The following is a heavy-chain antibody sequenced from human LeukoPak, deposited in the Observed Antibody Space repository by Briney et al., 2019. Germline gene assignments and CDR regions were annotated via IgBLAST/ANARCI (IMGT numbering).Heavy chain of an antibody. CDR2: SSTSGSTI. J-gene: IGHJ3*02. CDR1: GFTFSDFH. Sequence: PGGPLRLSCAASGFTFSDFHMCWIRQAPGKGLEWVSFSSTSGSTIFYADSVKGRFTISRDNAKNSLYLQMNSLRAEDTAVYYCARERADALDIWGPGTMVTVSS. CDR3: ARERADALDI. V-gene: IGHV3-11*01.